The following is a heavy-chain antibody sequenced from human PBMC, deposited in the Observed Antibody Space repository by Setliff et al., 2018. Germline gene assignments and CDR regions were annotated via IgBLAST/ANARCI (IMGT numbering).Heavy chain of an antibody. CDR2: ISSNGRT. Sequence: SETLSLTCTVSGGSVTSYYWSWIRQAAGKGLEWVGRISSNGRTNYNPSLEGRVSMSVDTSKNQISLHLTSMTTADTALYYCTRGRQNYYYLDVWGKGTTVTVSS. J-gene: IGHJ6*03. V-gene: IGHV4-4*07. CDR3: TRGRQNYYYLDV. CDR1: GGSVTSYY.